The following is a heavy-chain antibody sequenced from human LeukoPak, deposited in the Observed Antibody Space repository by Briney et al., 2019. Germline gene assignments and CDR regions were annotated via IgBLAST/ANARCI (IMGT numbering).Heavy chain of an antibody. Sequence: PGGSLRLSCAVSGFTFNKYGIHWVRHAPGKGLVWVSRIKSDGSETLYADSVKGRFTISRDNAKNTLYLQMNSLRAEDSAVYYCARVRMGDDFNPFDYWGQGTLVTVSS. J-gene: IGHJ4*02. CDR1: GFTFNKYG. CDR2: IKSDGSET. CDR3: ARVRMGDDFNPFDY. D-gene: IGHD3-16*01. V-gene: IGHV3-74*01.